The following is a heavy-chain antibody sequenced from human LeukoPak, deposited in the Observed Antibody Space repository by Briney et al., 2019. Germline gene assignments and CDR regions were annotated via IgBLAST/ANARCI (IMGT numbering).Heavy chain of an antibody. D-gene: IGHD6-25*01. J-gene: IGHJ5*02. CDR3: ASLSGYQPNWFAP. CDR1: GGSFSGYY. Sequence: SETLSLTCAVYGGSFSGYYWSWIRQPPGKGLEWIGEINHSGSTNYSPSLKSRVTISVDTSKNQFSLKLSSVTAADTAVYYCASLSGYQPNWFAPWGQGTLVTVSS. CDR2: INHSGST. V-gene: IGHV4-34*01.